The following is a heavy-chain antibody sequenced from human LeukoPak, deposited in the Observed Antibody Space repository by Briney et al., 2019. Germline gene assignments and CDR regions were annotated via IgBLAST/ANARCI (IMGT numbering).Heavy chain of an antibody. CDR2: IIPIFGTA. Sequence: ASVKVSCKASGGTFSSFAINWVRQAPGQGLEWMGGIIPIFGTANYAQEFQGRVTITADESTSTAYMELSSLRSEDTAVYYCARKLGHCSSTSCYGVNWFDPWGQGTLVTVSS. CDR1: GGTFSSFA. J-gene: IGHJ5*02. V-gene: IGHV1-69*13. D-gene: IGHD2-2*03. CDR3: ARKLGHCSSTSCYGVNWFDP.